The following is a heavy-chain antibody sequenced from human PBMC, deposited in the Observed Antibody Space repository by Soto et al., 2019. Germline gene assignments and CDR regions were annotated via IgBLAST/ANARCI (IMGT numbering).Heavy chain of an antibody. V-gene: IGHV3-7*01. Sequence: GGSLRLSCAASGFTFSSYWMSWVRQAPGKGLEWVANIKQDGSEKYYVDSVKGRFTISRDNAKNSLYLQMNSLRAEDTAVHYGARERDIVLMVYAIGLGFFDYWGQGTLVTVSS. CDR3: ARERDIVLMVYAIGLGFFDY. J-gene: IGHJ4*02. D-gene: IGHD2-8*01. CDR2: IKQDGSEK. CDR1: GFTFSSYW.